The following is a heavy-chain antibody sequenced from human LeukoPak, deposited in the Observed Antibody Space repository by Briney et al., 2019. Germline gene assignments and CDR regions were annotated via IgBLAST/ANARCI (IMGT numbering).Heavy chain of an antibody. Sequence: SQTLSLTCAISGDIVSSNSAAWNWIRQSPSRGLEWLGRTYYRSKLYNDYAVSVESRITINPDISKNQFSLQLNSVTPEDTAVYYCARDVRRVVGAWGQGTLVTVSS. J-gene: IGHJ5*02. V-gene: IGHV6-1*01. D-gene: IGHD2-15*01. CDR1: GDIVSSNSAA. CDR3: ARDVRRVVGA. CDR2: TYYRSKLYN.